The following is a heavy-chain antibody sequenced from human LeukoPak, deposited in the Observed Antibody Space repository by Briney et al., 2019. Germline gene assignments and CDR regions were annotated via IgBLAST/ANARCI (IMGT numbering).Heavy chain of an antibody. D-gene: IGHD3-22*01. CDR1: GFTVSSNY. V-gene: IGHV3-66*01. CDR2: IYSGGST. Sequence: GGSLRLSCAASGFTVSSNYMSWVRQAPGKGLEWVSVIYSGGSTYYADSVKGRFTISRDNSKNTLYLQMNSLRAEDTAVYYCARSSYDSSGLLYFQHWGQGTLVTVSS. J-gene: IGHJ1*01. CDR3: ARSSYDSSGLLYFQH.